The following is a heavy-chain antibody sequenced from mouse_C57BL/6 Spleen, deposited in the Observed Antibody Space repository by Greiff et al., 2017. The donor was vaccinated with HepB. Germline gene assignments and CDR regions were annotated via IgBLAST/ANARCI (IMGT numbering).Heavy chain of an antibody. CDR1: GYSITSGYY. CDR3: ARGDSRFAY. CDR2: ISYDGSN. J-gene: IGHJ3*01. Sequence: EVKLVESGPGLVKPSQSLSLTCSVTGYSITSGYYWNWIRQFPGNKLEWMGYISYDGSNNYNPSLKNRISITRDTSKNQFFLKLNSVTTEDTATYYCARGDSRFAYWGQGTLVTVSA. V-gene: IGHV3-6*01.